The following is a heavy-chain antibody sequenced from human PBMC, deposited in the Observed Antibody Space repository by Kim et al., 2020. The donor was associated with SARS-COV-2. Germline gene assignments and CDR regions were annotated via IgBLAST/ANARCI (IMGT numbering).Heavy chain of an antibody. Sequence: GGSLRLSCAASGFTFGDYAMHWVRQAPGKGLEWVSGISWNSGSIGYADSVKGRFTISRDNAKNSLYLQMNSLRAEDTALYYCAKDIRRGDIVYLYGMDVWGQGTTVTVSS. CDR1: GFTFGDYA. V-gene: IGHV3-9*01. J-gene: IGHJ6*02. CDR2: ISWNSGSI. CDR3: AKDIRRGDIVYLYGMDV. D-gene: IGHD2-15*01.